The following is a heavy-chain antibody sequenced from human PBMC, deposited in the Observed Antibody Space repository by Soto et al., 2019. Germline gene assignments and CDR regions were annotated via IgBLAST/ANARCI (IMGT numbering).Heavy chain of an antibody. Sequence: QVQLVASGGGVVQPGRSLRLSCAASGFTFSSYGMHWVRQAPGKGLEWVAVISYDGSNTYYADSVKGRFTSPRANSKNTLQRQMNSLRAEDTARDYCANGPANVIVPAAMNYYYGREVWGQGTTVTVSS. D-gene: IGHD2-2*01. J-gene: IGHJ6*02. CDR2: ISYDGSNT. CDR3: ANGPANVIVPAAMNYYYGREV. V-gene: IGHV3-30*18. CDR1: GFTFSSYG.